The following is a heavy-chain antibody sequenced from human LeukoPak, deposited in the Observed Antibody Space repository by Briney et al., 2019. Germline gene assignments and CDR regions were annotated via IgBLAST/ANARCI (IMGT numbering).Heavy chain of an antibody. V-gene: IGHV3-30*04. J-gene: IGHJ5*02. D-gene: IGHD4-11*01. CDR3: VRGVTTERYNWFDP. CDR2: ISYDGSNK. CDR1: GFSFSSYA. Sequence: GGSLRLSCAASGFSFSSYAMHWVRQAPGKGLEWMAVISYDGSNKYHADSVKGRFTISRDNSKNTLYMQMNSLSAEDTAVYYCVRGVTTERYNWFDPWGQGTLVTVSS.